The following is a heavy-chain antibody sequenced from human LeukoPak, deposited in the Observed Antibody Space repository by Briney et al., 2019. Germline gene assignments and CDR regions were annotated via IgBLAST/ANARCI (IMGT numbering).Heavy chain of an antibody. J-gene: IGHJ4*02. Sequence: SETLSLTCTVSGGSISSSSYYWGWIRQPPGKGLEWIGSIYYSGRTYCNPSLKSRVTISEDTSKNQFSLKLSSVTAADTAVYYCARGGDSGYDSLDYWGQGTLVTVSS. CDR2: IYYSGRT. D-gene: IGHD5-12*01. CDR1: GGSISSSSYY. V-gene: IGHV4-39*01. CDR3: ARGGDSGYDSLDY.